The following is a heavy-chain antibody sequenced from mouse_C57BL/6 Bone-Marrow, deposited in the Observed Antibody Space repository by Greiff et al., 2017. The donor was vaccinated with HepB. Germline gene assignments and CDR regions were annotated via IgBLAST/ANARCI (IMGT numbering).Heavy chain of an antibody. D-gene: IGHD1-1*01. Sequence: EVKLVESGEGLVKPGGSLKLSCAASGFTFSSYAMSWVRQTPEKRLEWVAYISSGCDYIYYADTVQGRFTISRDNARNTLYLQMSSLKSEDTAMYYCTRGIITTVVATPYFDVWGTGTTVTVSS. CDR1: GFTFSSYA. V-gene: IGHV5-9-1*02. J-gene: IGHJ1*03. CDR2: ISSGCDYI. CDR3: TRGIITTVVATPYFDV.